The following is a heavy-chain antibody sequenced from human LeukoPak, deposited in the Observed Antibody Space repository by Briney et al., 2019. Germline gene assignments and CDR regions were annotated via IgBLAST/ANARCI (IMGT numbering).Heavy chain of an antibody. CDR1: GGSISSSSYY. CDR2: IYYSGST. V-gene: IGHV4-39*07. CDR3: ARARGCSGGSCYLIRVGRFDP. Sequence: SETLSLTCTVSGGSISSSSYYWGWIRQPPGKGLEWIGSIYYSGSTYYNPSLKSRVTISVDTSKNQFSLKLSSVTAADTAVYYCARARGCSGGSCYLIRVGRFDPWGQGTLVTVSS. J-gene: IGHJ5*02. D-gene: IGHD2-15*01.